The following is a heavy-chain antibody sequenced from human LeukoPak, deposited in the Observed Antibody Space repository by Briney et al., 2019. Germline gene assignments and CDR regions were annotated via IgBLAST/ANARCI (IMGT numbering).Heavy chain of an antibody. J-gene: IGHJ4*02. D-gene: IGHD3-10*01. CDR1: GGSISSSSW. Sequence: SETLSLTCAVSGGSISSSSWWSWVRQPPGKGLEWIGEIYHSGSTNYNPSLKNRVTISVDKSKNQFSLKLSSVTAADTAVYYCARSITMVRGVFGYWGQGTLVTVSS. CDR3: ARSITMVRGVFGY. V-gene: IGHV4-4*02. CDR2: IYHSGST.